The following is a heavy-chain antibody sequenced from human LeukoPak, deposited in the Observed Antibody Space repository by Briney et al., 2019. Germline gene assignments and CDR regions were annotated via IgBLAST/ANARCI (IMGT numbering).Heavy chain of an antibody. J-gene: IGHJ6*04. CDR1: GGSVSGYY. D-gene: IGHD6-13*01. CDR2: INHSGST. CDR3: AGGGYIAAAGTSSEYYYYGMDV. Sequence: SETLSLTCAVYGGSVSGYYWSWIRQPPGKGLEWIGEINHSGSTNYNPSLKSRVTISVDTSKNQFSLKLSSVTAADTAVYYWAGGGYIAAAGTSSEYYYYGMDVWGKGTTVTVSS. V-gene: IGHV4-34*01.